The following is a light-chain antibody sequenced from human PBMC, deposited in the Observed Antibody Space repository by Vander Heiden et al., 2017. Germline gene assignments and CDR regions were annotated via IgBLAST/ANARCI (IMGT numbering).Light chain of an antibody. CDR3: HQYYTAPQT. CDR1: QSVLYSSNNKNY. V-gene: IGKV4-1*01. CDR2: WAS. Sequence: DILINHSPDSLAGSLGERATINCKSRQSVLYSSNNKNYLAWYKQKGGQPPKLLIYWASTRESGVPDRFSGSGSGTDFTLTISSLQAEDVAVYYCHQYYTAPQTFGQGTKLEIK. J-gene: IGKJ2*01.